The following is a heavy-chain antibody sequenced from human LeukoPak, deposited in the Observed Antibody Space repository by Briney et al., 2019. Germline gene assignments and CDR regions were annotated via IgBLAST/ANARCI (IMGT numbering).Heavy chain of an antibody. CDR2: ISSSSNTI. Sequence: GGSLRLSCAASGFTFSSYSMNWVRQAPGKGLEWVSYISSSSNTIYYADSVKGRFTISRDNAKNSLYLQMNSLRAEDTAVYYCARREWTLYYFDHWGQGTLVTVSS. J-gene: IGHJ4*02. V-gene: IGHV3-48*01. CDR3: ARREWTLYYFDH. D-gene: IGHD3-3*01. CDR1: GFTFSSYS.